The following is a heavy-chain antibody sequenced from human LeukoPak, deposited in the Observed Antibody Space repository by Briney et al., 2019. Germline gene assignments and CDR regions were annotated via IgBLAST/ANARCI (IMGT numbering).Heavy chain of an antibody. Sequence: SETLSLTCTVSGGSISSGGYYWSCIRQHPGKGLEWIGYIYYSGSTYYNPFLKSRVTISVDTSKNQFSLKLSSVTAADTAVYYCARGHSSSLSPPHWGQGTLVTVSS. D-gene: IGHD6-13*01. J-gene: IGHJ4*02. CDR2: IYYSGST. V-gene: IGHV4-31*03. CDR1: GGSISSGGYY. CDR3: ARGHSSSLSPPH.